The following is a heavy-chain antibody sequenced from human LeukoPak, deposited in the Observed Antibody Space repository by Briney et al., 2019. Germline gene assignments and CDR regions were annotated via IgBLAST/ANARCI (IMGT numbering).Heavy chain of an antibody. J-gene: IGHJ4*02. CDR3: AKGGKTIMCPTSCYDY. Sequence: GGSLRLSCAASGFTFSSNGMSWVPQAPGRGLEWVSVSGSGGSPDYTDSVKGRFTISRDNSKNTLYLQMNSLRAEDTAVYYCAKGGKTIMCPTSCYDYWGQGTLVTVSS. CDR2: SGSGGSP. CDR1: GFTFSSNG. D-gene: IGHD2-2*01. V-gene: IGHV3-23*01.